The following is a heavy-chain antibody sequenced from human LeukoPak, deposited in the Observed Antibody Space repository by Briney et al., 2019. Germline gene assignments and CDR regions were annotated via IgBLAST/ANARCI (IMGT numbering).Heavy chain of an antibody. CDR3: AKGVAGLLPNFDY. D-gene: IGHD6-19*01. Sequence: GGSLRLSCAASGFTFSSYAMSWVRQAPGKGLEWVSGISGCGGSTYYADSVKGRFTISRDNSKKTLHLQMNSLRAEDTAVYYCAKGVAGLLPNFDYWGQGTLVTVSS. CDR2: ISGCGGST. J-gene: IGHJ4*02. CDR1: GFTFSSYA. V-gene: IGHV3-23*01.